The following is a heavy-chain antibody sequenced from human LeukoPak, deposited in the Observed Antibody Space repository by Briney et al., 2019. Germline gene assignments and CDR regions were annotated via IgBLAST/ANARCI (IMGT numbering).Heavy chain of an antibody. CDR3: ATDRGWRTSGYYLYYFEY. Sequence: GGSLRLSCAASGFIFTGYFMSWVRQAPGKGLEWVASIKHDGSEKYYVDSVRGRFTISRDNTKNLLCLQMSSLRAEDTAVYYCATDRGWRTSGYYLYYFEYWGQGTLVTFSS. J-gene: IGHJ4*02. CDR1: GFIFTGYF. V-gene: IGHV3-7*01. D-gene: IGHD3-3*01. CDR2: IKHDGSEK.